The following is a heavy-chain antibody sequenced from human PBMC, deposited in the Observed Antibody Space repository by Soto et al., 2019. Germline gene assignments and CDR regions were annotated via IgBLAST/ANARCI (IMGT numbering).Heavy chain of an antibody. CDR2: IYYSGST. D-gene: IGHD3-3*01. V-gene: IGHV4-59*01. J-gene: IGHJ6*02. CDR3: ARASPHATYYDFWSGYSSGMDV. Sequence: SETLSLTCTVSGVSISSYYLSWIRQPPGRGLEWIGYIYYSGSTNYNPSLKSRVTISVDTSKNQFSLKLSSVTAADTAVYYCARASPHATYYDFWSGYSSGMDVWGQGTTVTVSS. CDR1: GVSISSYY.